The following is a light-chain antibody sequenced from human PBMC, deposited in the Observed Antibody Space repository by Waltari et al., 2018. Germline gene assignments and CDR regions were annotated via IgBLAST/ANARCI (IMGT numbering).Light chain of an antibody. Sequence: IQMTQSPSNLSASVGDTVTITCRASEDINKWLTWYQQKPGQAHRVLMYRASRLETGVPSRFSGSGSGTEFTLTINSLQPDDFATYYCQQYVDYWTFGQGTKVEVK. CDR2: RAS. CDR3: QQYVDYWT. V-gene: IGKV1-5*03. J-gene: IGKJ1*01. CDR1: EDINKW.